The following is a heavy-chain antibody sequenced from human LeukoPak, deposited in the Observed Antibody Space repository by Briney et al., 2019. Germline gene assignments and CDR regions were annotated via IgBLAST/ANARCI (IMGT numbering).Heavy chain of an antibody. Sequence: SSETLSLTCTVSGGSISGYYWSWIRQPPGKGLEWIGYIFYSGSTNYNPSLKSRVTISVDTSKNQFSLKLSSVTAADTAVYYCARGEWDLLFDYWGQGALVTVSS. V-gene: IGHV4-59*01. D-gene: IGHD1-26*01. J-gene: IGHJ4*02. CDR2: IFYSGST. CDR3: ARGEWDLLFDY. CDR1: GGSISGYY.